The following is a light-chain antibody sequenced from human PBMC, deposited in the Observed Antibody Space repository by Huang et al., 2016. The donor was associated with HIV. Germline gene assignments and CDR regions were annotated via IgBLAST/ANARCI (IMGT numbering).Light chain of an antibody. Sequence: IVMTQSPATLSVSPGERATLSCRASQGISSNLAWYQQKPGQAPRLLIYGASTRATVIPARFSGSGSGTEFTLTISSLQSEDFAVYYCQQYNNRYTFGQGTKLEIK. CDR3: QQYNNRYT. J-gene: IGKJ2*01. CDR1: QGISSN. V-gene: IGKV3-15*01. CDR2: GAS.